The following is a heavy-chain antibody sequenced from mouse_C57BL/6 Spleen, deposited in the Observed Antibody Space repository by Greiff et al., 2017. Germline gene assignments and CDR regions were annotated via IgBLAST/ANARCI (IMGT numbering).Heavy chain of an antibody. Sequence: EVQLQQSGPELVKPGASVKISCKASGYTFTDYYMNWVKQSHGKSLEWIGDINPNNGGTSYNQKFKGKATLTVDKSSSTAYMELRSLTSEDSAVYYCARYDYAYFDYWGQGTTLTVSS. V-gene: IGHV1-26*01. J-gene: IGHJ2*01. CDR1: GYTFTDYY. D-gene: IGHD2-4*01. CDR3: ARYDYAYFDY. CDR2: INPNNGGT.